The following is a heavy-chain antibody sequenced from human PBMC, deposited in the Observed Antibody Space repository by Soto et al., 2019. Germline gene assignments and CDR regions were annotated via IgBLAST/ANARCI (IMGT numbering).Heavy chain of an antibody. J-gene: IGHJ3*02. Sequence: GGSLRLSCAASGFTFSNAWMSWVRQAPGKGLEWVGRIKSKTDGGTTDYAAPVKGRFTISRDDSKNTLYLQMNSLKTEDTALYYCTTDSGGGDAFDIWGQGTMVTVSS. V-gene: IGHV3-15*01. CDR3: TTDSGGGDAFDI. CDR1: GFTFSNAW. D-gene: IGHD3-16*01. CDR2: IKSKTDGGTT.